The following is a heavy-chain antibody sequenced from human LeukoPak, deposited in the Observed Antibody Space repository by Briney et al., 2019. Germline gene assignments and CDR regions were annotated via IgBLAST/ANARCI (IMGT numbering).Heavy chain of an antibody. CDR1: GYTFTSYY. J-gene: IGHJ3*02. CDR2: INPSGGST. Sequence: ASVKVSCKASGYTFTSYYMHWVRQAPGQGLEWMGIINPSGGSTSYAQKSQGRVTMTRDMSTSTVYMELSSLRSEDTAVYYCARGAANGEAFDIWGQGTMVTVSS. D-gene: IGHD3-10*01. CDR3: ARGAANGEAFDI. V-gene: IGHV1-46*01.